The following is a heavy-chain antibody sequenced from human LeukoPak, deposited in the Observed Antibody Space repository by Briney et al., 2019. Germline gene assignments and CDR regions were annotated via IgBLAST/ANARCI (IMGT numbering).Heavy chain of an antibody. J-gene: IGHJ4*02. Sequence: ASVKVSCKASGYTFTGYYMHWVRQAPGQGLEWMGWINPNSGGTNYAQEFQGRVTMTRDTSISTAYMELSRLRSDDTAVYYCARDLGLDSSGYYGDYWGQGTLVTVSS. D-gene: IGHD3-22*01. V-gene: IGHV1-2*02. CDR1: GYTFTGYY. CDR3: ARDLGLDSSGYYGDY. CDR2: INPNSGGT.